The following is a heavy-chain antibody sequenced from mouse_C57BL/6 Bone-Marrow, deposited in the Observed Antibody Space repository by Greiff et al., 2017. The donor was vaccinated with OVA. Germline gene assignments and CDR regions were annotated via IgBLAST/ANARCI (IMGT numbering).Heavy chain of an antibody. V-gene: IGHV7-3*01. CDR3: ASRWIRGGMDY. CDR1: GFTFTDYY. D-gene: IGHD2-2*01. Sequence: EVQLVESGGGLVQPGGSLSLSCAASGFTFTDYYMSWVRQPPGKALEWLGFIRNKANGYTTEYSASVKGRLTISRDNSQSILYLRMSAMRAEDSADYWCASRWIRGGMDYWGQGTSVTVSS. J-gene: IGHJ4*01. CDR2: IRNKANGYTT.